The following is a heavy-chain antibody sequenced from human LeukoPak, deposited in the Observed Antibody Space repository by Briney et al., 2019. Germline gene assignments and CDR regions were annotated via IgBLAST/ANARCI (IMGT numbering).Heavy chain of an antibody. J-gene: IGHJ4*02. CDR1: GGTFSSYA. V-gene: IGHV1-69*13. D-gene: IGHD5-12*01. Sequence: SVKVSCKASGGTFSSYAISWVRQAPGQGLEWMGGIIPIFGTANYAQKFQGRVTITADESTSTAYVELSSLRSEDTAVYYCARGNEGYDYCWRHWGRGTLVTVSS. CDR2: IIPIFGTA. CDR3: ARGNEGYDYCWRH.